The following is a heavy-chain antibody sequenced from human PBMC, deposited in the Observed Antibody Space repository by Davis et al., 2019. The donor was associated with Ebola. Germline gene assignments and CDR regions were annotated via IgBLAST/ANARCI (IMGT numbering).Heavy chain of an antibody. Sequence: GGSLRLSCAASGFIVSDKYMSWVRQAPGKGLEWVAFIRYDGSNKYYADSVKGRFTISRDNSKNTLYLQMNSLRAEDTAVYYCAKDFHTGDWGQGTLVTVSS. CDR2: IRYDGSNK. J-gene: IGHJ4*02. CDR1: GFIVSDKY. D-gene: IGHD7-27*01. CDR3: AKDFHTGD. V-gene: IGHV3-30*02.